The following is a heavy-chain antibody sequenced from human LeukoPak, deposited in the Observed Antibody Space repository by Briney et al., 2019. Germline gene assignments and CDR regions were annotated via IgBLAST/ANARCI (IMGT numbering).Heavy chain of an antibody. J-gene: IGHJ4*02. Sequence: QSGGSLRLSCVGSGFTFSDYLMSWVRQAPGKGLEWVANIKQDGSEKDYVDALKGRFTISRDNAKNSLYLQMNSLRAEDTAVYYCARWLELMRNFDWWGQGTLVTVSS. CDR3: ARWLELMRNFDW. CDR1: GFTFSDYL. CDR2: IKQDGSEK. V-gene: IGHV3-7*01. D-gene: IGHD5-24*01.